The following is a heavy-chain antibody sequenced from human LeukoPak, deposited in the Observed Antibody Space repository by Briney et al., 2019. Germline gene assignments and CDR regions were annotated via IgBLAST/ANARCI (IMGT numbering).Heavy chain of an antibody. CDR3: ARDDYGGNSGRKLGYWYFDL. V-gene: IGHV3-23*01. CDR1: GFTFSSYA. D-gene: IGHD4-17*01. Sequence: GGSLRLSCAASGFTFSSYAMSWVRQAPGKGLEWVSAISGSGGSTYYADSVKGRFTISRDNSKNTLYLQMNSLRAEDTAVYYCARDDYGGNSGRKLGYWYFDLWGRGTLVTVSS. J-gene: IGHJ2*01. CDR2: ISGSGGST.